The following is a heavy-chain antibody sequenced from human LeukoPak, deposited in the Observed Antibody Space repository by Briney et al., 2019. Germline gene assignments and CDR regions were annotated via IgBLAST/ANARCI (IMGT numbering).Heavy chain of an antibody. CDR2: IYYSGST. CDR1: GGSISSSSYY. V-gene: IGHV4-39*01. J-gene: IGHJ4*02. D-gene: IGHD3-10*01. CDR3: ARHTYYYGSGSYYWPLDY. Sequence: SETLSLTCTVSGGSISSSSYYWGWIRQPPGKGLEWIGSIYYSGSTYYNPSLKSRVTISVDTSKNQFSLKLRSVTAADTAVYYCARHTYYYGSGSYYWPLDYWGQGTLVTVSS.